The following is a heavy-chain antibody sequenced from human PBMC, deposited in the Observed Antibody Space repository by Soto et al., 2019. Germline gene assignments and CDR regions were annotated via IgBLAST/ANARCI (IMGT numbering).Heavy chain of an antibody. D-gene: IGHD3-3*01. Sequence: GESLKISCKGSGYSFSSSWIGRVRQMSGKGLEWMGTIYPSDSDTRYSPSFQGQVIISADKSTSTAYLQWRSLKASDTAMYYCASRAEYYDFWSGYYGAWGQGTLVTVSS. CDR3: ASRAEYYDFWSGYYGA. CDR1: GYSFSSSW. J-gene: IGHJ5*02. V-gene: IGHV5-51*01. CDR2: IYPSDSDT.